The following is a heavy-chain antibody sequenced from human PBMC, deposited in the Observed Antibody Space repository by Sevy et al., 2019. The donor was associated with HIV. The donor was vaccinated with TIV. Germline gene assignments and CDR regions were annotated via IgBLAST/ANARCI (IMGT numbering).Heavy chain of an antibody. CDR2: ISSSGSTI. Sequence: GGSLRLSCAASGFTFSSYEMNWVRQAPGKGLEWVSYISSSGSTIYYAYSVKGRFTISRDNAKNSLYLQMNSLRAEDTAIYYCARVGYVDTSMVSAFDIWGQGTMVTVSS. CDR3: ARVGYVDTSMVSAFDI. D-gene: IGHD5-18*01. V-gene: IGHV3-48*03. J-gene: IGHJ3*02. CDR1: GFTFSSYE.